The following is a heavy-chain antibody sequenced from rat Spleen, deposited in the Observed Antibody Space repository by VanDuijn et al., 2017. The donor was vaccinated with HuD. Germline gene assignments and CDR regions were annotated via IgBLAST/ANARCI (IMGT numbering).Heavy chain of an antibody. CDR1: GFTFSDYY. CDR2: IASGGSNS. J-gene: IGHJ3*01. CDR3: AKGDYGGYSEPDWFAY. Sequence: EVQLVESDGGLVQPGRSLKLSCAASGFTFSDYYMAWVRQAPTKGLEWVATIASGGSNSYYPDSVKGRFTISRDNAKSTLYLQMDSLRSEDSATYYCAKGDYGGYSEPDWFAYWGQGTLVTVSS. D-gene: IGHD1-11*01. V-gene: IGHV5-25*01.